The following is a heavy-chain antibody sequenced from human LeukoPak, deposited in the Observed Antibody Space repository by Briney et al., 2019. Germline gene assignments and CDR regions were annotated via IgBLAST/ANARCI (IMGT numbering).Heavy chain of an antibody. CDR3: ARGVDTAMVPHYMDV. V-gene: IGHV1-8*01. D-gene: IGHD5-18*01. CDR1: GYTFTSYD. Sequence: GASVKVSCKASGYTFTSYDINWVRQATGQGLEWMGRMNPNSGNTGYAQKFQGRVTMTRNTSISTAYMELSSLRSEDTAVYYCARGVDTAMVPHYMDVWGKGTTVTVSS. J-gene: IGHJ6*03. CDR2: MNPNSGNT.